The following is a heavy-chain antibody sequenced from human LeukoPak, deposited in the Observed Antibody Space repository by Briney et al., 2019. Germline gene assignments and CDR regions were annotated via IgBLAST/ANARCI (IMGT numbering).Heavy chain of an antibody. Sequence: GGSLRLSCAASGFTFSNAWMSWVRQAPGKGLEWVGRIKSKTDGGTTDYAAPVKGGFTISRDDSKNTLYLQMNSLKTEDTAVYYCTTGGYYDYVWGSYRYLDYWGQGTLVTVSS. CDR2: IKSKTDGGTT. J-gene: IGHJ4*02. D-gene: IGHD3-16*02. V-gene: IGHV3-15*01. CDR1: GFTFSNAW. CDR3: TTGGYYDYVWGSYRYLDY.